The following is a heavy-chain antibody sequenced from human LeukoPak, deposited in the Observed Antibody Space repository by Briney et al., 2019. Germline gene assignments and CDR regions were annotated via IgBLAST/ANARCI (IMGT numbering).Heavy chain of an antibody. V-gene: IGHV1-69*13. J-gene: IGHJ5*02. CDR2: IIPIFGTA. Sequence: SVKVSCEASGGTFSSYAISWVRQAPGQGLEWMGGIIPIFGTANYAQKFQGRVTITADEPTSTAYMELSSLRSEDTAVYYCARGRVPAATYNWFDPWGQGTLVTVSS. CDR1: GGTFSSYA. D-gene: IGHD2-2*01. CDR3: ARGRVPAATYNWFDP.